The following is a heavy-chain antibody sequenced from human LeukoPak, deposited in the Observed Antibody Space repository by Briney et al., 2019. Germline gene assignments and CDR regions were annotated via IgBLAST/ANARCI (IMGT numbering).Heavy chain of an antibody. Sequence: SETLSLTCTVSGGSISSGGYYWSWLRQHPGQGLECIGYIYYSGSTYYNPSLKSRVTISVDTSKNQFSLKLSSVTAADTAVYYCARYSSSLSFDYWGQGTLVTVSS. CDR3: ARYSSSLSFDY. CDR2: IYYSGST. CDR1: GGSISSGGYY. D-gene: IGHD6-6*01. V-gene: IGHV4-31*03. J-gene: IGHJ4*02.